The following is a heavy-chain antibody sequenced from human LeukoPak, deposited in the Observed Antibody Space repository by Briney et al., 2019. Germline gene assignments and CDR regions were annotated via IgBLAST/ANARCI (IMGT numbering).Heavy chain of an antibody. V-gene: IGHV4-39*01. CDR3: AVVGATTGTIDY. J-gene: IGHJ4*02. CDR1: GVSISSSSYY. D-gene: IGHD1-26*01. Sequence: PSETLSLTCTVSGVSISSSSYYWGWIRQPPGKGLEWIGSIYYSGNTYYNPSLKSRVTISVDTSKNQFSLKLSSVTAADTAVYYCAVVGATTGTIDYWGQGTLVTVSS. CDR2: IYYSGNT.